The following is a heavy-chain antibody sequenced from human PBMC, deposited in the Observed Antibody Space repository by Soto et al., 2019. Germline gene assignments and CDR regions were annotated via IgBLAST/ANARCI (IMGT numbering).Heavy chain of an antibody. V-gene: IGHV3-23*01. CDR1: GFGFSSYA. Sequence: PGGSLRLSCAASGFGFSSYAMSWVRQAPGKGLEWVSGITPGGGTTNYADPVKGRFTISRDNSNNTLYLETNSLRVEDTAIFYCAKSRGGEITSSRYFDYWGRGTLVTVSS. CDR2: ITPGGGTT. D-gene: IGHD3-10*01. CDR3: AKSRGGEITSSRYFDY. J-gene: IGHJ4*02.